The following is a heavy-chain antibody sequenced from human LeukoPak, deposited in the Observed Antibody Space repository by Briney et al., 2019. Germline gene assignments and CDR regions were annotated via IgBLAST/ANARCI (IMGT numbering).Heavy chain of an antibody. CDR2: IYYSGTT. D-gene: IGHD3-10*01. CDR3: ARSYYGSGSYHNN. V-gene: IGHV4-31*03. CDR1: GGSISSGGHD. J-gene: IGHJ4*02. Sequence: SQTXSXXCTVSGGSISSGGHDWGWIRERPGKGLEGIGDIYYSGTTYYNPCVQSRVTISVDTSKNQFSLKLSSVTAADTAVYYCARSYYGSGSYHNNWGQGTLVTVSS.